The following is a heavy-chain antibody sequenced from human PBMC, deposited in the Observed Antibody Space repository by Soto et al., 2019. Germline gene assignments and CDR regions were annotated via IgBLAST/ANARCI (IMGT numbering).Heavy chain of an antibody. J-gene: IGHJ6*02. CDR1: GASTSRYF. CDR3: ARGVRRDYDSTGYYNPYYGMDD. Sequence: SETRSPTCSALGASTSRYFWSWVPQPQRKALEWIGDVYYSGSTNYKPSLRNPVTISVDTSKNQFSLRLGSVTAAETDVYYCARGVRRDYDSTGYYNPYYGMDDWGQGTTVTVSS. V-gene: IGHV4-59*01. CDR2: VYYSGST. D-gene: IGHD3-22*01.